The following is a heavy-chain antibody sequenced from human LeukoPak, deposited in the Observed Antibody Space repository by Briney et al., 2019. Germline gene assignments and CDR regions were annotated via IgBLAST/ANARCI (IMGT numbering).Heavy chain of an antibody. J-gene: IGHJ4*02. V-gene: IGHV3-74*01. CDR2: INSDGSST. CDR1: GFTFSSYW. Sequence: GGSLRLSCAASGFTFSSYWMHWVRQAPGKGLVWVSRINSDGSSTNYADSVKGRFTISRDNAKNTLYLQMNSLRPEDTAVYYCARGPGGGDYVWGSYRYDYWGQGTLVTVSS. CDR3: ARGPGGGDYVWGSYRYDY. D-gene: IGHD3-16*02.